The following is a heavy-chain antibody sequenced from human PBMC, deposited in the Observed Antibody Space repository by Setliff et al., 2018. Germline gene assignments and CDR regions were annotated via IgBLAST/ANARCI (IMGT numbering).Heavy chain of an antibody. J-gene: IGHJ6*02. Sequence: SETLSLTCTVSGGSISSSSYYWGWIRQPPGKGLEWIGSIYYSGSTYYNPSLKSRVTISVDTSKNQFSLKLSSVTAADTAVYYCARDRVTTLENYHYYYGMDVWGQGTTVTVSS. CDR1: GGSISSSSYY. CDR3: ARDRVTTLENYHYYYGMDV. V-gene: IGHV4-39*07. CDR2: IYYSGST. D-gene: IGHD4-17*01.